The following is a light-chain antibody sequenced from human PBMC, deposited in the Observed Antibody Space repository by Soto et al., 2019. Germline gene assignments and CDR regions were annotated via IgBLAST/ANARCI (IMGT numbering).Light chain of an antibody. CDR1: QSVRSN. J-gene: IGKJ4*01. V-gene: IGKV3-15*01. Sequence: EIVMIQSPATLSVSPGERATLSCRASQSVRSNLAWYQQKPGQAPRLLIYGASTRATGIPARFSGSGSGTEFTLTISSLQSEDSAIYYCQQYNNRPPLTFGGGTKVDIK. CDR3: QQYNNRPPLT. CDR2: GAS.